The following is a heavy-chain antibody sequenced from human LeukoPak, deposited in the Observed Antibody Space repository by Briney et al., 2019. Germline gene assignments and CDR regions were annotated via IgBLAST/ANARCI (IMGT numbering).Heavy chain of an antibody. Sequence: GGSLILSCAASGFTFSDYAMSWVRQAPGKGLEWVSAISGSGGSTYYADSVKGRFTISRDNSKTTLYLQMNSLRAEDTAVYYCAKEGALFSFAAGVYFDYWGQGTLVTVSS. CDR2: ISGSGGST. CDR3: AKEGALFSFAAGVYFDY. CDR1: GFTFSDYA. V-gene: IGHV3-23*01. D-gene: IGHD6-13*01. J-gene: IGHJ4*02.